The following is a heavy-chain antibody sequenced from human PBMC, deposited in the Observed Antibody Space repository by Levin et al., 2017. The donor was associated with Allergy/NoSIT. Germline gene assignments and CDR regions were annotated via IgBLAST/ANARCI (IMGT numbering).Heavy chain of an antibody. CDR2: MNPNSGNT. D-gene: IGHD2/OR15-2a*01. CDR1: GYTFTSYD. J-gene: IGHJ6*02. CDR3: ARWVFRGTYYYYYGMDV. Sequence: GESLKISCKASGYTFTSYDINWVRQATGQGLEWMGWMNPNSGNTGYAQKFQGRVTMTRNTSISTAYMELSSLRSEDTAVYYCARWVFRGTYYYYYGMDVWGQGTTVTVSS. V-gene: IGHV1-8*01.